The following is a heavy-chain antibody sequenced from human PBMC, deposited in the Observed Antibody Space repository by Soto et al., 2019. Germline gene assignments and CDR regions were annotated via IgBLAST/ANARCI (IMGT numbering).Heavy chain of an antibody. CDR1: GFTFSNAW. J-gene: IGHJ4*02. Sequence: EVQLMESGGGLVEPGGSLRLSCVASGFTFSNAWMNWVRQAPGKGLEWVGRIRSRTDGGTTDYAASVKDRFSFSRDDSRNTLFLEMNSLKTEDTAVYYCTTSIFGVVTAHWGQGTLVIVSS. CDR2: IRSRTDGGTT. CDR3: TTSIFGVVTAH. V-gene: IGHV3-15*07. D-gene: IGHD3-3*01.